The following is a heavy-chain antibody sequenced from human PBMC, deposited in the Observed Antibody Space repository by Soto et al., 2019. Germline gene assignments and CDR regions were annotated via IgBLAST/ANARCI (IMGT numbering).Heavy chain of an antibody. J-gene: IGHJ3*02. Sequence: LETLSLTCTVSGGSISSSSYYWGWIRQPPGKGLEWIGSIYYSGSTYYNPSLKSRVTISVDTSKNQFSLKLSSVTAADTAVYYCARPTDIVVVPAAKPADAFDIWGQGTMVTVS. D-gene: IGHD2-2*01. CDR3: ARPTDIVVVPAAKPADAFDI. V-gene: IGHV4-39*01. CDR1: GGSISSSSYY. CDR2: IYYSGST.